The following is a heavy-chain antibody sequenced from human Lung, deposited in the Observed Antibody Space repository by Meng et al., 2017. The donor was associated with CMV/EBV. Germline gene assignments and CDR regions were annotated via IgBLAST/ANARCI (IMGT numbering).Heavy chain of an antibody. D-gene: IGHD4-17*01. CDR2: ISTSGTYI. CDR3: ARMSHYGDPYDY. J-gene: IGHJ4*02. Sequence: CVASGLSFRSNSMNWVRQAPGKGLEWVSSISTSGTYIYYADTVKGRFTISRDNAKDSLYLQLNSLRADDTAVYYCARMSHYGDPYDYWGQGTLVTVSS. CDR1: GLSFRSNS. V-gene: IGHV3-21*01.